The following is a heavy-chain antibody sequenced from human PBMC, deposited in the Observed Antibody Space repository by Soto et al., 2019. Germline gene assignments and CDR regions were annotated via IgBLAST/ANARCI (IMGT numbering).Heavy chain of an antibody. D-gene: IGHD3-3*01. J-gene: IGHJ5*02. CDR1: GFTFSSYA. Sequence: GGSLRLSCAASGFTFSSYAMSWVRQAPGKGLEWVSAISGSGGSTYYADSVKGRFTISRDNSKNTLYLQMNSLRAEDTAVYYCAKDKFFTIFGVVPTWFDPWGQGTLVTVSS. V-gene: IGHV3-23*01. CDR3: AKDKFFTIFGVVPTWFDP. CDR2: ISGSGGST.